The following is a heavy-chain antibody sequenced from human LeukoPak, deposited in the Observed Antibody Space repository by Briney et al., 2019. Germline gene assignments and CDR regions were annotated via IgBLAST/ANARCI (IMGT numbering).Heavy chain of an antibody. J-gene: IGHJ4*02. CDR1: GYTFTSYY. Sequence: ASVKVSCKASGYTFTSYYTHWVRQAPGQGLEWMGIINPSGGSTSYAQKFQGRVTMTRDTSTSTVYMELSSLRFEDTAVYYCARVGYSYGFDYWGQGTLVTVSS. V-gene: IGHV1-46*01. CDR2: INPSGGST. CDR3: ARVGYSYGFDY. D-gene: IGHD5-18*01.